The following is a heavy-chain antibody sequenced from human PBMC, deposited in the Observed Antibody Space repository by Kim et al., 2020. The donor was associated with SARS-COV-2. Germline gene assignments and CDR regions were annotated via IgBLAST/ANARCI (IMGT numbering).Heavy chain of an antibody. V-gene: IGHV3-74*01. D-gene: IGHD2-8*01. J-gene: IGHJ4*02. CDR2: T. Sequence: TTDAHSVTGRFTISRDNAKNMLYLQLHSLRAEDTALYYCARPLGGTNCSDYWGQGTLVTVSS. CDR3: ARPLGGTNCSDY.